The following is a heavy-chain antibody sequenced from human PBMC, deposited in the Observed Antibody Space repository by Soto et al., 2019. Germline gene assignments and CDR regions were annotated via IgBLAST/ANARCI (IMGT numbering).Heavy chain of an antibody. D-gene: IGHD2-15*01. Sequence: SETLSLTCTVSGGSSNSNNYYWAWIRHPPGKGLAWIASIYYDGITYYNPSLKSRVTISIDTSKNQFSLRLRSVTAADTAIYYCAKVVVAATRHTDFDSWGQGTLVTVSS. V-gene: IGHV4-39*01. CDR2: IYYDGIT. CDR3: AKVVVAATRHTDFDS. J-gene: IGHJ4*02. CDR1: GGSSNSNNYY.